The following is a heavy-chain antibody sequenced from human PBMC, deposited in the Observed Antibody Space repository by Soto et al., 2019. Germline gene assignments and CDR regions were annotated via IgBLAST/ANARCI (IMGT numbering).Heavy chain of an antibody. CDR3: ARAPYYDFWSGFARDYYYYGMDV. CDR1: GYTFTSYG. J-gene: IGHJ6*02. D-gene: IGHD3-3*01. Sequence: QVQLVQSGAEVKKPGASVKVSCKASGYTFTSYGISWVRQAPGQGLEWMGWISAYNGNTNYAQKLQGRVTMTTGTSTSTAYMELRSLRSDDTAVYYCARAPYYDFWSGFARDYYYYGMDVWGQGTTVTVSS. CDR2: ISAYNGNT. V-gene: IGHV1-18*01.